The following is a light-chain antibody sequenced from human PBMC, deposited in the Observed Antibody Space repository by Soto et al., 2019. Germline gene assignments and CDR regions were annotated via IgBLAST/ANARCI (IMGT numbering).Light chain of an antibody. Sequence: DIQMTQSPSSLSASVGDRVTITCRASQSISSYLNWYQQKPGKAPKLLIYAASSLQSGVPSRFSGSGSGTDFTLTISTLQPEDGATYDCQQSYSTPLTFGGGTKVEIK. J-gene: IGKJ4*01. CDR1: QSISSY. CDR2: AAS. CDR3: QQSYSTPLT. V-gene: IGKV1-39*01.